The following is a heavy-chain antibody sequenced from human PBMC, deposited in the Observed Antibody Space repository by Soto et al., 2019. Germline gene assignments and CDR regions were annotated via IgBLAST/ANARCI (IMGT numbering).Heavy chain of an antibody. V-gene: IGHV3-23*01. Sequence: XGSLRLAFAASGFTFSSYAMSWVRQAPGKGLDWVSAISVSGGSTYYADSVKGRFTISRDNSKNTLYLQMNSLRAEDTAVYYCAKDRITIFGVVPGAWGFDTWGQGTLVTVSS. CDR1: GFTFSSYA. CDR3: AKDRITIFGVVPGAWGFDT. CDR2: ISVSGGST. J-gene: IGHJ5*02. D-gene: IGHD3-3*01.